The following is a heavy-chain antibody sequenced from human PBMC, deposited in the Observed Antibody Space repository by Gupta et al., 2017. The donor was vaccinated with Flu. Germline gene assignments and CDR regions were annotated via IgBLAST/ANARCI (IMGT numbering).Heavy chain of an antibody. CDR1: GFTFSSYW. V-gene: IGHV3-74*01. Sequence: EVQLVESGGGLVQPGGSLRLSCAASGFTFSSYWMHWVRQAPGKGLVWVSRINSDGSSTSYADSVKGRFTISRDNAKNTLYLQMNSLRAEDTAVYYCAREPFPDYDVEYFQHWGQGTLVTVSS. J-gene: IGHJ1*01. CDR3: AREPFPDYDVEYFQH. D-gene: IGHD4-17*01. CDR2: INSDGSST.